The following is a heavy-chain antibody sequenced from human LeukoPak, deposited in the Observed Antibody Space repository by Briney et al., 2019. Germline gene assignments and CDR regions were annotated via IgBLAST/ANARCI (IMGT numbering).Heavy chain of an antibody. Sequence: GASVKVSCKASGYTFTSYGISWVRQAPGQGLEWMGWINPNSGGTNYAQKFQGRVTMTRDTSISTAYMELSRLRSDDTAVYYCARGRGLLCDIWGQGTMVTVSS. D-gene: IGHD3-10*01. CDR1: GYTFTSYG. CDR3: ARGRGLLCDI. J-gene: IGHJ3*02. CDR2: INPNSGGT. V-gene: IGHV1-2*02.